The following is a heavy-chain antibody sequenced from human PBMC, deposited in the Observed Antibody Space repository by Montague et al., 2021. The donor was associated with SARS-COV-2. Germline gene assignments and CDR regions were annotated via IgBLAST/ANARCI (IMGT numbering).Heavy chain of an antibody. CDR2: IHYSGIT. CDR1: GDSISSGYFY. CDR3: ARHLAISGPAAVSDY. V-gene: IGHV4-39*01. Sequence: SETLSLTCTVSGDSISSGYFYWGWIRQPPGKGLEWVGTIHYSGITYYNPSLKSRVTISVDTSSNQFSLTLSSVTAADTAIYYCARHLAISGPAAVSDYWGQGALVTVSS. D-gene: IGHD2-2*01. J-gene: IGHJ4*02.